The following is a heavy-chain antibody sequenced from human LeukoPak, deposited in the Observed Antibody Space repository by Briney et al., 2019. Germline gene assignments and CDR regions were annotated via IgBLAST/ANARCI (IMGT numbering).Heavy chain of an antibody. J-gene: IGHJ4*02. CDR3: ARDGSIAAAGGAFDY. CDR2: ISSSGSTI. V-gene: IGHV3-48*03. CDR1: GFTFSSYE. D-gene: IGHD6-13*01. Sequence: GGSLRLSCAASGFTFSSYEMNWVCQAPGKGLEWVSYISSSGSTIYYADSVKGRFTISRDNAKNSLYLQMNSLRAEDTAVYYCARDGSIAAAGGAFDYWGQGTLVTVSS.